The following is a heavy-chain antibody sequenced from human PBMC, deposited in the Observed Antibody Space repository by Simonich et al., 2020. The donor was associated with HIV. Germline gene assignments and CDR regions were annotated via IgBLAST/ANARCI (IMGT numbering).Heavy chain of an antibody. D-gene: IGHD6-19*01. CDR1: GFTFSSYE. CDR3: ARDLEGSGGYVRYYYGMDV. CDR2: IRSRGSTI. Sequence: EVQLVESGGGLVQPGGSLRLSCAASGFTFSSYEMNWVRQDPGKGREGVSYIRSRGSTIYYAESVKGRFTISRDNAKNSLYLQMNTLRAEDTAVYYCARDLEGSGGYVRYYYGMDVWGQGTTVTVSS. J-gene: IGHJ6*02. V-gene: IGHV3-48*03.